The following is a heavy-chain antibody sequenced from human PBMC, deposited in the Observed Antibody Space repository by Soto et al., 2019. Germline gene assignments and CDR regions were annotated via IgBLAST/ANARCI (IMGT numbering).Heavy chain of an antibody. Sequence: SETLSLTCTVSGDSISTNSYSWGWIRQHPGKGLEWIGYIYYSGSTYYNPSLKSRVTISVDTSKNQFSLKLSSVTAADTAVYYCARTPLLWGQGTLVTVYS. J-gene: IGHJ4*02. V-gene: IGHV4-31*03. CDR1: GDSISTNSYS. D-gene: IGHD1-26*01. CDR3: ARTPLL. CDR2: IYYSGST.